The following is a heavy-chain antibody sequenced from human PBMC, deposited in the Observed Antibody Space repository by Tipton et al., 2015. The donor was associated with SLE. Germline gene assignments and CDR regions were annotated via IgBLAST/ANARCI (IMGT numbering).Heavy chain of an antibody. CDR3: ARGNYDFRGRTFDI. CDR2: IYSSGGT. J-gene: IGHJ3*02. Sequence: TLSLTCSVSGGPINNYYWNWIRQTQGKGLEWIGYIYSSGGTDYNPSLKSRLTISVETSKNQFSLKLTSVTAADTAVYYCARGNYDFRGRTFDIWGQGTMVTVSS. D-gene: IGHD3-3*01. CDR1: GGPINNYY. V-gene: IGHV4-4*08.